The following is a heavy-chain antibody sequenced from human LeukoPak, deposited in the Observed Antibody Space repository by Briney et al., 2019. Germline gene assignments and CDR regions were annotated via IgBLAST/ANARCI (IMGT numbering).Heavy chain of an antibody. CDR1: GFTFSSYA. D-gene: IGHD3-22*01. V-gene: IGHV3-30-3*01. J-gene: IGHJ4*02. CDR2: ISYDGSNK. Sequence: PGGSLRLSCAASGFTFSSYAMHWVRQSPGKGLEWVAVISYDGSNKYYADSVKGRFTISRDNSKNTLYLQMNSLRAEDTAVYYCARDTGHYYDSSGYYPKGDYWGQGTLVTVSS. CDR3: ARDTGHYYDSSGYYPKGDY.